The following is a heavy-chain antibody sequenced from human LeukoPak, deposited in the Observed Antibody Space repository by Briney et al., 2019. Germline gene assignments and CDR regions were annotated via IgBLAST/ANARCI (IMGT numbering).Heavy chain of an antibody. CDR1: GGSINGFF. Sequence: SETLSLTCTVSGGSINGFFWSWIRQAAGEGLEWIGRIHSSGMTNYNPSLKSRVTLSLDTSKNQFSLKLTPVTAADTAVYCARAPSGCGGICPFDWWGQGNLVTVSS. V-gene: IGHV4-4*07. CDR3: ARAPSGCGGICPFDW. D-gene: IGHD2-15*01. J-gene: IGHJ4*02. CDR2: IHSSGMT.